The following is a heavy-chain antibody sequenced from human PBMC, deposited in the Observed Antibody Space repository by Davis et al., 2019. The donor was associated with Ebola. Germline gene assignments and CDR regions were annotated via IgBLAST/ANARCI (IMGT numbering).Heavy chain of an antibody. J-gene: IGHJ6*01. V-gene: IGHV4-4*02. CDR1: GGSISSSNW. D-gene: IGHD2-15*01. CDR2: IYHSGST. Sequence: GSLRLSCAVSGGSISSSNWWSWVRQPPGKGLEWIGEIYHSGSTNYNPSLKSRVTISVDKSKNQFSLKLSSVTAADTAVYYCARGGYCSGGSCYGGYYYYGMDVWGKGPRSPSPQ. CDR3: ARGGYCSGGSCYGGYYYYGMDV.